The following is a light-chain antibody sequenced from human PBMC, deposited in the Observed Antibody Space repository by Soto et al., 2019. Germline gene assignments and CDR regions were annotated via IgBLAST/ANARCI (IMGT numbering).Light chain of an antibody. J-gene: IGKJ5*01. V-gene: IGKV3D-15*01. Sequence: EIVMTQSPGTLYVSPGERATLSCRASQSVSSNLAWYQQRPGQPPRLLIYGASTRATGIPARLSGSGSGTEFTLTISSLQSEDFAVYFGKRSSDWPPITFGQGTRLEVK. CDR2: GAS. CDR3: KRSSDWPPIT. CDR1: QSVSSN.